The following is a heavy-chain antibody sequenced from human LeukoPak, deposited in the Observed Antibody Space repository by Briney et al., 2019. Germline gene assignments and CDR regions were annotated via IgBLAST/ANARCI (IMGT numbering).Heavy chain of an antibody. CDR3: ARGRPKNYVYYYYYYGMDV. V-gene: IGHV1-2*02. CDR1: GYTFTGYY. Sequence: GASVKVSCKASGYTFTGYYMHWVRQAPGQGLEWMGWTNPNSGGTNYAQKFQGRVTMTRDTSISTAYMELSRLRSDDTAVYYCARGRPKNYVYYYYYYGMDVWGQGTTVTVSS. J-gene: IGHJ6*02. D-gene: IGHD1-7*01. CDR2: TNPNSGGT.